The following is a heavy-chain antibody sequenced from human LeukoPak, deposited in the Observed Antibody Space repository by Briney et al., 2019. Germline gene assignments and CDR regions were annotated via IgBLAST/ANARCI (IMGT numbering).Heavy chain of an antibody. Sequence: SETLSLTCTVAGGSISSYYWSWIRQPAGKGLEWIGRIYTSGSTNYNPSLKSRVTMSVDTSKNQFSLKLSSVTAADTAVYYCACETYYYGSGSYYPYYYYYYMDVWGKGTTVTVSS. CDR1: GGSISSYY. V-gene: IGHV4-4*07. CDR2: IYTSGST. D-gene: IGHD3-10*01. J-gene: IGHJ6*03. CDR3: ACETYYYGSGSYYPYYYYYYMDV.